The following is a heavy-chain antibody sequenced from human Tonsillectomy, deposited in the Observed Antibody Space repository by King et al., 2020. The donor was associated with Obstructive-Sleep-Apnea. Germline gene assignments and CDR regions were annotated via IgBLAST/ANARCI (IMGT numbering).Heavy chain of an antibody. CDR3: ARDGIAAAGTSPY. V-gene: IGHV3-11*05. D-gene: IGHD6-13*01. CDR1: GFTFSDYY. J-gene: IGHJ4*02. CDR2: ISPSSSYT. Sequence: VQLVESGGGLVKPGGSLRLSCAASGFTFSDYYMTWIRQAPGKGLEWVSYISPSSSYTSYADSVKGRFTISRDNAKNSLYRQMSSLRADDTGVYYCARDGIAAAGTSPYWGQGTLVTVSS.